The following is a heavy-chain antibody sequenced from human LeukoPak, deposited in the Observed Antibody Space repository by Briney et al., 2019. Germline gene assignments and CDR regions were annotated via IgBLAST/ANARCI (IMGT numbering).Heavy chain of an antibody. J-gene: IGHJ4*02. CDR3: ARAALNSGSSSFDY. CDR1: GYTFTGYY. V-gene: IGHV1-2*06. Sequence: ASVTVSCKASGYTFTGYYMHWVRQAPGQGLEWMGRINPNSGGTNYAQKFQGRVTMTRDTSISTAYMELSRLRSDDTAVYYCARAALNSGSSSFDYWGQGTLVTVSS. CDR2: INPNSGGT. D-gene: IGHD1-26*01.